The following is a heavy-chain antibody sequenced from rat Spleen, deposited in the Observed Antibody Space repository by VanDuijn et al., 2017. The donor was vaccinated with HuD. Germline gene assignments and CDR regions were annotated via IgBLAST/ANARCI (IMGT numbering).Heavy chain of an antibody. D-gene: IGHD4-4*01. V-gene: IGHV5-27*01. CDR1: GFTLSDHY. CDR2: ISTGGGST. J-gene: IGHJ2*01. Sequence: EVQLVESDGGLVQPGRSLKLSCAASGFTLSDHYMAWVRQAPTKGLDWVAYISTGGGSTYYRDSVKGRFTISRDNAKSTLYLQMDSLRSEDTATYYCAQWNSRYFTYWGQGVMVTVSS. CDR3: AQWNSRYFTY.